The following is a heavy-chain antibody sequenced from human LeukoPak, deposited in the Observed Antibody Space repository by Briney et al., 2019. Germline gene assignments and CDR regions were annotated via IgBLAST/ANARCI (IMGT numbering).Heavy chain of an antibody. Sequence: GGSLRLSCAASGFTFSSYGMHWVRQAPGKGLQWVAFIRYNGNDQYYADSVKGRFTISRDNSKNTVFLQMNSLRIEDTAMYYCAKDYGLQWLVNIDYWGQGTLVTVSS. CDR3: AKDYGLQWLVNIDY. V-gene: IGHV3-30*02. CDR1: GFTFSSYG. D-gene: IGHD6-19*01. J-gene: IGHJ4*02. CDR2: IRYNGNDQ.